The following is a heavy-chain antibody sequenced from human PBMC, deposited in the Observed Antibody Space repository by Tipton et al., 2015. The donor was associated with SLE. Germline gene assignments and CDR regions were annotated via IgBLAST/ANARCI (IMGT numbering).Heavy chain of an antibody. CDR3: ASSYSSGWYHFDY. CDR1: GLTFSTYA. J-gene: IGHJ4*02. D-gene: IGHD6-19*01. Sequence: GSLRLSCAASGLTFSTYAMSWVRQAPGKGLEWVSVIYSGGRTYYADSVKGRFTISRDNSKNTLYLQMNSLRAEDTAVYYCASSYSSGWYHFDYWGQGTLVTVSS. CDR2: IYSGGRT. V-gene: IGHV3-23*03.